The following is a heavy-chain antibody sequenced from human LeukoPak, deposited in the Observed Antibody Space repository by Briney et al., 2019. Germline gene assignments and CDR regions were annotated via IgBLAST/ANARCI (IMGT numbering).Heavy chain of an antibody. CDR3: ARTYLAAAGTWFDP. CDR2: IYYSGST. J-gene: IGHJ5*02. CDR1: GYSISSGYY. D-gene: IGHD6-13*01. V-gene: IGHV4-38-2*02. Sequence: SETLSLTCTVSGYSISSGYYWSWIRQPPGKGLEWIGYIYYSGSTNYNPSLKSRVTISVGTSKNQFSLKLSSVTAADTAVYYCARTYLAAAGTWFDPWGQGTLVTVSS.